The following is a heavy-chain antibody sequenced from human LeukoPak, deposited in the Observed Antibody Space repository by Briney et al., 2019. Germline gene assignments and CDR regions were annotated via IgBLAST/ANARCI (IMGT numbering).Heavy chain of an antibody. Sequence: PGGSLRLSCAASGFTFSSYAMHWVRQAPGKGLVWVAVISYDGSNKYYADSVKGRFTISRDNSKNTLYLQMNSLRAEDTAVYYCAREFVTIFGVVIPALGYYGMDVWGQGTTVTVSS. CDR1: GFTFSSYA. V-gene: IGHV3-30*04. J-gene: IGHJ6*02. D-gene: IGHD3-3*01. CDR3: AREFVTIFGVVIPALGYYGMDV. CDR2: ISYDGSNK.